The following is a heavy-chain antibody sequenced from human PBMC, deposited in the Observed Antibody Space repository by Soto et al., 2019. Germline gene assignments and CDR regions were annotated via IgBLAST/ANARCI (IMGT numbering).Heavy chain of an antibody. CDR1: GYTFTSYG. D-gene: IGHD3-16*01. J-gene: IGHJ6*02. CDR2: INGYNGNT. Sequence: QVQLVQSGAEVKKPGASVKVSCKASGYTFTSYGISWVRQAPGQGLEWLGWINGYNGNTNYAQKPKGRVRLTTATSTSTAYMELRSLRSDDTAVYYCARMGDVPYYYSGMDVWGQGTTVTVSS. CDR3: ARMGDVPYYYSGMDV. V-gene: IGHV1-18*01.